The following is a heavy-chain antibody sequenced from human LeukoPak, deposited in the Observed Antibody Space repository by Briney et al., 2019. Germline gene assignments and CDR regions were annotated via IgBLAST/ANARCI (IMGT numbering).Heavy chain of an antibody. D-gene: IGHD3-22*01. Sequence: GESLRISCKGSGYSFTSYWISWVRQMPGKGLEWMGRIDPSDSYTNYSPSFQGHVTISADKSISTAYLQWSSLKASDTAMYYCARHEREGYYDSSGYFDYWGQGTPVTVSS. CDR3: ARHEREGYYDSSGYFDY. V-gene: IGHV5-10-1*01. CDR2: IDPSDSYT. J-gene: IGHJ4*02. CDR1: GYSFTSYW.